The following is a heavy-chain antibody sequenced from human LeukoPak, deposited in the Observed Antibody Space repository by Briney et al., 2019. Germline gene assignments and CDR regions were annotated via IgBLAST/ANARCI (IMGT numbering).Heavy chain of an antibody. CDR1: GGSISSDY. CDR2: IYYRGSA. CDR3: ARLSGYSSGHYYSDY. Sequence: SETLSLTCTVSGGSISSDYWSWIRQPPGKGLEWIGYIYYRGSANYNPSLKSRVTISVDTSKNQFSLKLSSVTAADTAVYYCARLSGYSSGHYYSDYWGQGTLVTVSS. J-gene: IGHJ4*02. V-gene: IGHV4-59*01. D-gene: IGHD3-22*01.